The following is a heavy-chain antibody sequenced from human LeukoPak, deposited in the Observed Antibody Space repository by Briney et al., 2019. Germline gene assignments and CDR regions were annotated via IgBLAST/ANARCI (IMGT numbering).Heavy chain of an antibody. Sequence: GGSLRLSCAASGFAFSNYAMSWVRQAPGKGLEWVSAITGSGGSTYYADSVKGRFTISRDNSKNTLYLQMNSLRAEDTAVYYCAKWGDYDVLTGYYVSDYWGQGTLVTVSS. D-gene: IGHD3-9*01. CDR2: ITGSGGST. J-gene: IGHJ4*02. CDR1: GFAFSNYA. V-gene: IGHV3-23*01. CDR3: AKWGDYDVLTGYYVSDY.